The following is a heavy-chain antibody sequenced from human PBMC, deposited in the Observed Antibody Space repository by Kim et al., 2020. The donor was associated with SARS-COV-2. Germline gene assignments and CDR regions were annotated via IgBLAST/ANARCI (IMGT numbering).Heavy chain of an antibody. J-gene: IGHJ5*02. CDR1: GFTFSSYW. V-gene: IGHV3-74*01. D-gene: IGHD2-2*01. CDR3: ARDRNFCTSTSCSGWFDP. Sequence: GGSLRLSCAASGFTFSSYWMHWVRQAPGKGLVWVSRINSDGSTTSYADSVKGRFTISRDNAKNTLYLQMNSLRAEDTAVYYCARDRNFCTSTSCSGWFDPWGQGTLVTVSS. CDR2: INSDGSTT.